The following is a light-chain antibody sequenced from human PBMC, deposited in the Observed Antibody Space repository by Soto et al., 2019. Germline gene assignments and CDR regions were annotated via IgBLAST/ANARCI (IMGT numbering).Light chain of an antibody. Sequence: EIVMTQSPATLSVSPGERATLSCRASQSISSNLAWYQQKPGQAPRLLIYGASTRATGIPARFSGSRSGTEFTLTISSLQSEDFAVYYSQQYTNWPPVFGPGTKVDIK. CDR1: QSISSN. V-gene: IGKV3-15*01. CDR2: GAS. J-gene: IGKJ3*01. CDR3: QQYTNWPPV.